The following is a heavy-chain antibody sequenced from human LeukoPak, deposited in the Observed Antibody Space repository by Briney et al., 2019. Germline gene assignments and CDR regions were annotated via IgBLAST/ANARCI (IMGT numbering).Heavy chain of an antibody. D-gene: IGHD4/OR15-4a*01. V-gene: IGHV3-48*01. Sequence: GGSLRLSCAASGCTFSSYSMNWVRQAPGKGLEWVSDISSSSSTIYYADSVKGRFTISRDNAKNSLYLEMNSLRAEDTAVYYCAKGAKGFDYWGQGTLVTVSS. CDR3: AKGAKGFDY. CDR2: ISSSSSTI. J-gene: IGHJ4*02. CDR1: GCTFSSYS.